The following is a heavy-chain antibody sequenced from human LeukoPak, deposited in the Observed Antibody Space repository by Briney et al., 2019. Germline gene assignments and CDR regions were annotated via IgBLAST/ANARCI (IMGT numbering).Heavy chain of an antibody. CDR1: GFTFNRFY. CDR3: ARDGDLRYYYYYGMDV. CDR2: ISSNGATT. V-gene: IGHV3-64*04. D-gene: IGHD7-27*01. Sequence: GGSLRLSCSASGFTFNRFYLHWVRQAPGKGLEFVSHISSNGATTYYADSVKGRFTISRDNSKNTLYLQMNSLRAEDTAVYYCARDGDLRYYYYYGMDVWGQGTTVTVSS. J-gene: IGHJ6*02.